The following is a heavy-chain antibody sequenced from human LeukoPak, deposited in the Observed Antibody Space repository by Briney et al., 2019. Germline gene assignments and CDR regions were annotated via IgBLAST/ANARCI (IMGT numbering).Heavy chain of an antibody. V-gene: IGHV3-13*01. J-gene: IGHJ4*02. D-gene: IGHD7-27*01. CDR1: GFTFSSYG. Sequence: GGSLRLSCAASGFTFSSYGMHWVRQATGKGLEWVSAIGTAGDTYYPGSVKGRFTISRENAKNSLYLQMNSLRAEDTAVYYCARERTGNYFDYWGQGTLVTVSS. CDR3: ARERTGNYFDY. CDR2: IGTAGDT.